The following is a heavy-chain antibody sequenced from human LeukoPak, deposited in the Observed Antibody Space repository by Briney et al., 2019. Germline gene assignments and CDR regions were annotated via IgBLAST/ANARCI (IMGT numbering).Heavy chain of an antibody. CDR1: GFTFSSYS. Sequence: GGSLRLSCAASGFTFSSYSMNWVRQAPGKGLEWVSSISTSSSYIYYADSVKGRFTISRDNAKNSLYLQMNSLRAEDTAVYYCAREGSSSWFRFDYWGQGTLVTVSS. D-gene: IGHD6-13*01. J-gene: IGHJ4*02. V-gene: IGHV3-21*01. CDR3: AREGSSSWFRFDY. CDR2: ISTSSSYI.